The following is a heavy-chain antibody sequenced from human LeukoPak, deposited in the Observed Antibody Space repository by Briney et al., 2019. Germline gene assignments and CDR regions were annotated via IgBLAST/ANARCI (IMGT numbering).Heavy chain of an antibody. J-gene: IGHJ5*02. CDR2: INPNSGGT. CDR1: GYTFTGYY. CDR3: AREITMVRNWFDP. V-gene: IGHV1-2*02. Sequence: ASVKVSCKASGYTFTGYYMHWVRQAPGQGLEWMGWINPNSGGTNYAQKFQGRVTMTRDMSTSTVYMELSSLRSEDTAVYYCAREITMVRNWFDPWGQGTLVTVSS. D-gene: IGHD3-10*01.